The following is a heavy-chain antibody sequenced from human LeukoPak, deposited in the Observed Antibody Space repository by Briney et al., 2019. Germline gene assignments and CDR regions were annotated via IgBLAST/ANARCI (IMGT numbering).Heavy chain of an antibody. D-gene: IGHD6-19*01. CDR3: ASQVFVAGTAMGHYPFDY. Sequence: SQILSLTCAISGDSVSSKSVAWNWIRQSPSRGLEWLGRTYYRSKWYNDYAVSVKSRITINPDTSKNQFSLHLNSVTPEDTAVYYCASQVFVAGTAMGHYPFDYWVQGTLVTVSS. J-gene: IGHJ4*02. CDR1: GDSVSSKSVA. V-gene: IGHV6-1*01. CDR2: TYYRSKWYN.